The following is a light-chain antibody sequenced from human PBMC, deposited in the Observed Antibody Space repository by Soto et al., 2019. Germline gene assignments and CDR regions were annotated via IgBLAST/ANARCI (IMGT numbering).Light chain of an antibody. J-gene: IGKJ3*01. CDR2: DAS. Sequence: EIVLTQSPATLSLSPGERATLSCRASQSISSYLAWYPQKPDQAPRLLIYDASIRATGIPARFSGSGSGTDFTLTISSLETADFEVYYCHQRSTWPYTFGPGTKVDIK. CDR3: HQRSTWPYT. V-gene: IGKV3-11*01. CDR1: QSISSY.